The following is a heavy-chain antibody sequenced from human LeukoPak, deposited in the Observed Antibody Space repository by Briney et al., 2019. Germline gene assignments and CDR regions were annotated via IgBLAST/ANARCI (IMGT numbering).Heavy chain of an antibody. CDR1: GFTFSSYS. V-gene: IGHV4-34*01. CDR3: ARSGTYYYGSGSPELDY. J-gene: IGHJ4*02. CDR2: IYHSGST. Sequence: ESLRLSCAASGFTFSSYSMNWIRQPPGRGLEWIGEIYHSGSTNYNPSLKSRVTISIDTSKNQFSLKLSSVTAADTAVYYCARSGTYYYGSGSPELDYWGQGTLVTVSS. D-gene: IGHD3-10*01.